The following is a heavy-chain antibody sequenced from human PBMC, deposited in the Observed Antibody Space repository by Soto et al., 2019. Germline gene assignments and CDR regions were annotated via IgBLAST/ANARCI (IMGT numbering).Heavy chain of an antibody. CDR1: GYNFTNYW. J-gene: IGHJ3*02. V-gene: IGHV5-51*01. D-gene: IGHD3-22*01. CDR2: IYPGDSDT. CDR3: ARRTHYYDSSGYSGAAFDI. Sequence: EVQLVQSGAEVKKPGESLKISCKGSGYNFTNYWIGWVRQMPGKGLEWMGIIYPGDSDTRNSPSFQGQVTISADKAISPASLQWSSLKASDTAMYYCARRTHYYDSSGYSGAAFDIWGQGTMVTVSS.